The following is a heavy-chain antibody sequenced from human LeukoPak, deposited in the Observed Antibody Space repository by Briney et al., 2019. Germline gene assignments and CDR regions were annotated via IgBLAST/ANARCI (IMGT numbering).Heavy chain of an antibody. V-gene: IGHV3-30-3*01. CDR2: ISYDGSNK. J-gene: IGHJ4*02. CDR1: GFTFSSYA. Sequence: GRSLRLSCAASGFTFSSYAMHWVRQAPGKGLEWVAVISYDGSNKYYADSVKGRFTISRDNSKNTLYLQMNSLRAEDTAVYYCAKGDLYDILTGWPRHFDYWGQGTLVTVSS. D-gene: IGHD3-9*01. CDR3: AKGDLYDILTGWPRHFDY.